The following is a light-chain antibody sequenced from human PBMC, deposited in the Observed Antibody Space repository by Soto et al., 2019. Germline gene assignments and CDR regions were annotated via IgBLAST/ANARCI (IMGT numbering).Light chain of an antibody. CDR2: WAS. CDR3: QHHYSTPPT. V-gene: IGKV4-1*01. CDR1: QSVLYSSNNKNY. Sequence: DIVMTQSPDSLAVSLGERATINCKSSQSVLYSSNNKNYLAWYQQKPGQPPKLLIYWASTRESGVPDRFSGSGSRTDFTLTSSSLQAEDVAVYYCQHHYSTPPTFGQGTKVEIK. J-gene: IGKJ1*01.